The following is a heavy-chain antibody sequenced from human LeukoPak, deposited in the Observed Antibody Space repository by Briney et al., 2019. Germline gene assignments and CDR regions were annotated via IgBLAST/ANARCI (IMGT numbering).Heavy chain of an antibody. CDR1: GGSISSSSYY. CDR3: ASLYSSSWFPY. V-gene: IGHV4-39*07. CDR2: IYHSGST. Sequence: SETLSLTCTVSGGSISSSSYYWGWIRQPPGKGLEWIGYIYHSGSTYYNPSLKSRVTISVDRSKNQFSLKLSSVTAADTAVYYCASLYSSSWFPYWGQGTLVTVSS. J-gene: IGHJ4*02. D-gene: IGHD6-13*01.